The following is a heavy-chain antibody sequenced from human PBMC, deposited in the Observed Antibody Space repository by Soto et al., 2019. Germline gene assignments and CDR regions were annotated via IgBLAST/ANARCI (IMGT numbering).Heavy chain of an antibody. CDR3: ARDSGSYYGWDY. CDR2: IISSGSTI. CDR1: GFTFSSYE. V-gene: IGHV3-48*03. D-gene: IGHD1-26*01. Sequence: EVQLVESGGGLAQPGGSLRLSCAASGFTFSSYERNWVRQARGKGLEWVSYIISSGSTIYYADSVKGQFTISRDNAKNSLYLQMNSLRAEDTAVYYCARDSGSYYGWDYWGQGTLVTVAS. J-gene: IGHJ4*02.